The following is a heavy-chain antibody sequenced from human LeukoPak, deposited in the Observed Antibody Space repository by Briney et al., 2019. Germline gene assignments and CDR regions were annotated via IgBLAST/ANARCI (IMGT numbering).Heavy chain of an antibody. D-gene: IGHD3-10*01. CDR2: ISWDGGRT. CDR3: AKDGLGASKYYYYMDV. Sequence: PGGSLRLSCAASGFTFYDYAMHWVRQAPGKGLEWVSLISWDGGRTYYADSVKGRFTISRYNSKNSLYLQMNSLRAEDTALYYCAKDGLGASKYYYYMDVWGKGTTVTVSS. J-gene: IGHJ6*03. CDR1: GFTFYDYA. V-gene: IGHV3-43D*03.